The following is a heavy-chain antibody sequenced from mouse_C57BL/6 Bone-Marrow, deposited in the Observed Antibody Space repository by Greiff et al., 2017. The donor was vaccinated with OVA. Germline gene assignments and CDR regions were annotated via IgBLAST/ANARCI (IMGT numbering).Heavy chain of an antibody. J-gene: IGHJ2*01. D-gene: IGHD2-5*01. Sequence: VQLKQPGPGMVKPSQSLSLTCTVTGYSITSGYDWHWIRHFPGNKLEWMGYISYSGSTNYNPSLKSRISITHDTSKNHFFLKLNSVTTEDTATYYCARGSNYWYYFDYWGQGTTLTVSS. CDR2: ISYSGST. V-gene: IGHV3-1*01. CDR1: GYSITSGYD. CDR3: ARGSNYWYYFDY.